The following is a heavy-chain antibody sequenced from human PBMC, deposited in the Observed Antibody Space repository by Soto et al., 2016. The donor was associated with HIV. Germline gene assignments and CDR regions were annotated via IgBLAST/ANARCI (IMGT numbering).Heavy chain of an antibody. Sequence: QVQLVQSGAEVKKPGASVKVSCKASGYSFTSYDITWVRQATGQGLEWMGWMNPKSGNTGYAQNFQGRVTISRNTSISTAYMELSSLKSEDTAVYYCARMGKVWFGEFQYYFGYWGQGTLVTVSS. D-gene: IGHD3-10*01. V-gene: IGHV1-8*01. CDR2: MNPKSGNT. CDR1: GYSFTSYD. J-gene: IGHJ4*02. CDR3: ARMGKVWFGEFQYYFGY.